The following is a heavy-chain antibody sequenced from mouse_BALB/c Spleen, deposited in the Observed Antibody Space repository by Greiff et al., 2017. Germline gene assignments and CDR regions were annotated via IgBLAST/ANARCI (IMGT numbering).Heavy chain of an antibody. CDR1: GYTFTSYW. J-gene: IGHJ3*01. CDR2: IDPSDSYT. V-gene: IGHV1-69*02. Sequence: QVQLKQPGAELVKPGASVKLSCKASGYTFTSYWMHWVKQRPGQGLEWIGEIDPSDSYTNYNQKFKGKATLTVDKSSSTAYMQLSSLTSEDSAVYYCATGLRRGAWFADWGQGTLVTVSA. D-gene: IGHD2-2*01. CDR3: ATGLRRGAWFAD.